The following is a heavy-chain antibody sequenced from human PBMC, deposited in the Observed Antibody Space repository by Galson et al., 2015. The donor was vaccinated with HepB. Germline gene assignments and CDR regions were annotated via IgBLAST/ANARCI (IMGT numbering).Heavy chain of an antibody. CDR2: ISSDGNKK. J-gene: IGHJ6*02. D-gene: IGHD2-2*03. V-gene: IGHV3-30*03. CDR1: GFTFSKFG. Sequence: LRLSCAASGFTFSKFGMHWVRRAPGKGLEWVTVISSDGNKKYYGDSVRGRFTISRDNSKNTLYLQMNSLGVEDTAVYYCARGLSIGYCTGTSCYAGYGMGVWGQGTSVTVSS. CDR3: ARGLSIGYCTGTSCYAGYGMGV.